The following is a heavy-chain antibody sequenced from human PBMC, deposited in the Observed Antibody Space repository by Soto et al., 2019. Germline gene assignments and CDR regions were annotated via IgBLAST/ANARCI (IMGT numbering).Heavy chain of an antibody. CDR2: ISYDGSNK. D-gene: IGHD2-2*01. CDR3: ARDRGAQGASSPSPGMDV. V-gene: IGHV3-30-3*01. Sequence: GGSLRLSCAASGFTFSSYAMHWVRQAPGKGLEWVAVISYDGSNKYYADSVKGRFTISRDNSKNTLYLQMNSLRAEDTAVYYCARDRGAQGASSPSPGMDVWGQGTTVTVSS. J-gene: IGHJ6*02. CDR1: GFTFSSYA.